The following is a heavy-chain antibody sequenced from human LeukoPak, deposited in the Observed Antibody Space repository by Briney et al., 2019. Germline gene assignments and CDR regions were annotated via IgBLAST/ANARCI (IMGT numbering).Heavy chain of an antibody. J-gene: IGHJ4*02. CDR3: ARGRPKSRGYSYEYYFDY. D-gene: IGHD5-18*01. V-gene: IGHV4-34*01. Sequence: SETLSLTCAVYGGSFSGYYRSWIRQPPGKGLEWIGEINHSGSTNYNPSLKSRVTISVDTSKNQFSLKLSSVTAADTAVYYCARGRPKSRGYSYEYYFDYWGQGTLVTVSS. CDR1: GGSFSGYY. CDR2: INHSGST.